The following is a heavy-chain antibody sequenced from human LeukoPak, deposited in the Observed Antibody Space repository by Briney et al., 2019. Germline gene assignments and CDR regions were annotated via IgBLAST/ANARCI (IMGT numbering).Heavy chain of an antibody. Sequence: GRSLRLSCAASGFTVSGNCMTWVRQAPGKGLEWVSLIYSGGSTYYADSVKGRFTISRDNSKNTLYLQMNSLRAEDTAVYYCARDSSQQDYFDYWGQGTLVTVSS. CDR1: GFTVSGNC. CDR2: IYSGGST. J-gene: IGHJ4*02. D-gene: IGHD6-13*01. CDR3: ARDSSQQDYFDY. V-gene: IGHV3-53*01.